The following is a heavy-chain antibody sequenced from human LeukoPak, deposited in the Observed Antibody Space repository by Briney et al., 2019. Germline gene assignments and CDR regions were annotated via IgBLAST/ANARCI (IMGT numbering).Heavy chain of an antibody. Sequence: ATQTLTCTVSGGSITSHYWSWIRQPPGKVQELVSVISSGGRTNYAASVKGRFTISRDNSKNTLYLQLNSLRPEDTAVYYCAREYYDILTGYYYSSHFDYWGQGTLVTVSS. CDR3: AREYYDILTGYYYSSHFDY. CDR2: ISSGGRT. D-gene: IGHD3-9*01. J-gene: IGHJ4*02. V-gene: IGHV3-53*01. CDR1: GGSITSHY.